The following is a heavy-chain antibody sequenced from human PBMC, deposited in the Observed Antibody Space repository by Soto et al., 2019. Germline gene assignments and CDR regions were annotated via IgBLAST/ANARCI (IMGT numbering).Heavy chain of an antibody. CDR1: GFSLSTSGVG. V-gene: IGHV2-5*02. CDR2: IYWDDYK. CDR3: VHKGAGDRILDY. J-gene: IGHJ4*02. D-gene: IGHD3-16*01. Sequence: QITLKESGPALVKPTQTLTLTCTFSGFSLSTSGVGVGWIRQPPGEAQEWLALIYWDDYKHFSPSLESRLTITKDTSKNQVVLTMTNMDPVDTATYYCVHKGAGDRILDYWGQGTLVTVSS.